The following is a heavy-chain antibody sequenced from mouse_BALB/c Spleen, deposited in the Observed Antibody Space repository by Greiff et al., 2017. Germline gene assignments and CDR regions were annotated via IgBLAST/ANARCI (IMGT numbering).Heavy chain of an antibody. Sequence: EVKLLESGPGLVKPSQSLSLTCTVTGYSITSDYAWNWIRQFPGNTLEWMGYISYSGSTSYNPSLKSRISITRDTSKNQFFLQLNSVTTEDTATYYCAREYGSSYWYFDVWGAGTTVTVSS. D-gene: IGHD1-1*01. CDR1: GYSITSDYA. J-gene: IGHJ1*01. CDR2: ISYSGST. CDR3: AREYGSSYWYFDV. V-gene: IGHV3-2*02.